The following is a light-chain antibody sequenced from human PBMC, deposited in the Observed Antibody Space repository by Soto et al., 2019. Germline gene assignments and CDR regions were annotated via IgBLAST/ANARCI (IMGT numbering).Light chain of an antibody. V-gene: IGKV3-20*01. CDR3: QQYDSSPVT. CDR1: QSVSSSY. J-gene: IGKJ1*01. Sequence: EIVLTQSPGTLSLSPGERATLSCRASQSVSSSYLAWYQQKPGQAPRLLIYGASSSGSGTDFTLTISRLEPEDFAVYYCQQYDSSPVTFGQGTKVEIK. CDR2: GAS.